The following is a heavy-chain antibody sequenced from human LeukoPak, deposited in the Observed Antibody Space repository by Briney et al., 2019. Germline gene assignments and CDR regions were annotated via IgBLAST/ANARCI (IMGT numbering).Heavy chain of an antibody. D-gene: IGHD4-23*01. J-gene: IGHJ3*02. CDR2: IKQHGSEK. V-gene: IGHV3-7*03. CDR3: ARVGLGNAFDI. Sequence: GGSLRLSCVASGFTFSDYWMSWVRQAPGQGLEWVANIKQHGSEKYYVDSVKGRFTISRDNAKNSLYLQMNSLRSDDTAVYYCARVGLGNAFDIWGQGTMVTVSS. CDR1: GFTFSDYW.